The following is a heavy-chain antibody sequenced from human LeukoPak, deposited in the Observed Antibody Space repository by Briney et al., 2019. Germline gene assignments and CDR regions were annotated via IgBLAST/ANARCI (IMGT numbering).Heavy chain of an antibody. CDR3: ARGHIAGAGDFDY. D-gene: IGHD1-26*01. Sequence: SETLSLTCAVYGGSFSGYYWSWIRQPPGKGLEWIGEINHSGSTNYNPSLKSRVTISVDTSKNQFSLKLSSVTAADTAVYYCARGHIAGAGDFDYWGQGTLVTVSS. J-gene: IGHJ4*02. CDR2: INHSGST. V-gene: IGHV4-34*01. CDR1: GGSFSGYY.